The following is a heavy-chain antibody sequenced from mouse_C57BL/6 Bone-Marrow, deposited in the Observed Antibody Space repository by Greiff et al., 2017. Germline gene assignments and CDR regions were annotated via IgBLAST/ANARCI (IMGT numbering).Heavy chain of an antibody. CDR2: ISSGSSTI. CDR1: GFTFSDYG. CDR3: ARGYYDYGGAWFAY. V-gene: IGHV5-17*01. Sequence: EVQGVESGGGLVKPGGSLKLSCAASGFTFSDYGMHWVRQAPEKGLAWVAYISSGSSTIYYAVTVKGRFTIPRNNAKNTLFLQMTSLRSEDTAMYCYARGYYDYGGAWFAYWGQGTLVTVSA. D-gene: IGHD2-4*01. J-gene: IGHJ3*01.